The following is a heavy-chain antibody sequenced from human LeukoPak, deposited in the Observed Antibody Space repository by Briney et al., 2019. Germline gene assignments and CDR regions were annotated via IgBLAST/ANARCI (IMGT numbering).Heavy chain of an antibody. CDR1: GGSISRYY. V-gene: IGHV4-59*12. Sequence: SETLSLTCTVSGGSISRYYWSWIRQPPGKELEWIGYIYYSGSTNYNPSLKSRVTISIDTSKNQFSLKLSSVTAADTAVYYCARGPYTSGWFSFDYWGQGTLVTVSS. CDR3: ARGPYTSGWFSFDY. CDR2: IYYSGST. J-gene: IGHJ4*02. D-gene: IGHD6-19*01.